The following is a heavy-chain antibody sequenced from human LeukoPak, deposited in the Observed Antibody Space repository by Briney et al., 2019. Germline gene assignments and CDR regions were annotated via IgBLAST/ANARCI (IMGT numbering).Heavy chain of an antibody. CDR1: GGSISSGGYS. Sequence: SQTLSLTCAVSGGSISSGGYSWSWIRQPPGKGLEWIGYIYHSGSTYYNPSLKSRVTISVDRSKNQFSLKLSSVTAADTAVYYCARSITGTWANVDYWGQGTLVTVSS. D-gene: IGHD1-7*01. CDR2: IYHSGST. CDR3: ARSITGTWANVDY. J-gene: IGHJ4*02. V-gene: IGHV4-30-2*01.